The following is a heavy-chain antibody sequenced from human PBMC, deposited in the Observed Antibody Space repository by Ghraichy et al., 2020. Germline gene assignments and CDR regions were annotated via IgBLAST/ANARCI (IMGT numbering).Heavy chain of an antibody. CDR1: GFTFSSYG. CDR3: AREGEDYDSSGYFE. CDR2: ISSSRTII. J-gene: IGHJ3*01. D-gene: IGHD3-22*01. Sequence: GGSLRLSCAASGFTFSSYGLNWVRQAPGKGLEWVSYISSSRTIIYYADSVKGRFTISRDNAKNSLYLQMNSLRDEDTAVYYLAREGEDYDSSGYFEWGQGTMVTVSS. V-gene: IGHV3-48*02.